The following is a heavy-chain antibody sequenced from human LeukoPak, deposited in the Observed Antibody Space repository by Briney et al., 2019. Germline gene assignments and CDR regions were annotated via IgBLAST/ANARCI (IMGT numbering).Heavy chain of an antibody. CDR2: IYYSGST. V-gene: IGHV4-31*03. J-gene: IGHJ6*02. CDR1: GGSISSGGYY. CDR3: ARFLSSEYYYYGMDV. Sequence: SQTLSLTCTVSGGSISSGGYYWSWIRQHPGKGLEWIGYIYYSGSTYYNPSLKSRVTISVDTSKNQFSLKLSSVTAAGTAVYYCARFLSSEYYYYGMDVWGQGTTVTVSS. D-gene: IGHD6-6*01.